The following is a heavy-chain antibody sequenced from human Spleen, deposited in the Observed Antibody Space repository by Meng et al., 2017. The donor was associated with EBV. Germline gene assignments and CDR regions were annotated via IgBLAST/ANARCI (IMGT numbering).Heavy chain of an antibody. J-gene: IGHJ4*02. CDR2: INHVGST. CDR3: ARTLRERLFDWF. CDR1: GGSFSDYY. V-gene: IGHV4-34*01. D-gene: IGHD3-9*01. Sequence: QVQLQQWGAGLLKPSDTLSLTCAVYGGSFSDYYWSWIRQPPGKRLEWIGEINHVGSTNYNPSLKSRVIMSVDTSKNQFSLRLSSVTAADAAVYYCARTLRERLFDWFWSQGTLVTVSS.